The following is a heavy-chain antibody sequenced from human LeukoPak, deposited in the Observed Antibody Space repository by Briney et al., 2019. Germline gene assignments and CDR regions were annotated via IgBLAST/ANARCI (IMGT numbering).Heavy chain of an antibody. CDR3: ARASGYRIRAFDI. J-gene: IGHJ3*02. D-gene: IGHD1-1*01. V-gene: IGHV3-66*02. CDR1: AFTVSSNY. Sequence: GGSLRLSCAASAFTVSSNYMSWVRQAPGKGLEGVSVIYSGGSTYYADSVKGQFTISRDNSKNTLYLQMNSLRAEDTAVYYCARASGYRIRAFDIWGQGTMVTVSS. CDR2: IYSGGST.